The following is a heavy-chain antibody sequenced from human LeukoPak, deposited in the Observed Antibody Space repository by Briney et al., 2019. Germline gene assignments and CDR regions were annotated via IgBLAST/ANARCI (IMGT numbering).Heavy chain of an antibody. CDR2: ISSSSSYI. J-gene: IGHJ4*02. CDR1: GFTFSSYS. D-gene: IGHD4-17*01. CDR3: ATRGDYGDYSFDY. V-gene: IGHV3-21*01. Sequence: RGSLRLSCAASGFTFSSYSMNWVRQAPGKGLEWVASISSSSSYIYYADSVEGRFTISRDNAKNSLYLQMNSLRAEDTAVYYCATRGDYGDYSFDYWGQGTLVTVSS.